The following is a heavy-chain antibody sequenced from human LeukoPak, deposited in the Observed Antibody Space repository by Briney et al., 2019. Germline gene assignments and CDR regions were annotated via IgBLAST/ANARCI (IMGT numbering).Heavy chain of an antibody. CDR1: GGSISSGGYS. CDR3: ARDPTRNYCSGGSCDAFDI. D-gene: IGHD2-15*01. Sequence: SETLSLTCAVSGGSISSGGYSWSWIRQPPGKGLEWIGYIYHSGSTYYNPSLKSRVTISVDMSKNQFSLSLSSVTAADTAVYYCARDPTRNYCSGGSCDAFDIWGQGTMVTVSS. CDR2: IYHSGST. J-gene: IGHJ3*02. V-gene: IGHV4-30-2*01.